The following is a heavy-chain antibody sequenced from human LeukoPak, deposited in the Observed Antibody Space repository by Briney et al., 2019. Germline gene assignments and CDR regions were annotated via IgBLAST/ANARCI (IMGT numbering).Heavy chain of an antibody. CDR1: GFMFTNYG. Sequence: GGSLRLSCAASGFMFTNYGMHWVRQAPGKGLEWVAFIQYDGSNKYYADSVKGRFTISRDNSKNTLYLQMNSLRAEDTAVYYCARDLYGDYSNWFDPWGQGTLVTVSS. J-gene: IGHJ5*02. CDR2: IQYDGSNK. CDR3: ARDLYGDYSNWFDP. V-gene: IGHV3-30*02. D-gene: IGHD4-17*01.